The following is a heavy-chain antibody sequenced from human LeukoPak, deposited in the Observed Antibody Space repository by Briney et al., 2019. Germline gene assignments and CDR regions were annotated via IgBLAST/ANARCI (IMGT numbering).Heavy chain of an antibody. CDR1: GFTFSSYG. V-gene: IGHV3-30*18. D-gene: IGHD5-18*01. Sequence: GGSLRLSCAASGFTFSSYGMHWVRQAPGKGLEWGAVISCDGSNKYYADSVKGRFTISRDNSKNTLYLQMNSLRAEDRAVYYCAKDKAQCDWWTANMDVWGKGTTVTVSS. CDR3: AKDKAQCDWWTANMDV. CDR2: ISCDGSNK. J-gene: IGHJ6*03.